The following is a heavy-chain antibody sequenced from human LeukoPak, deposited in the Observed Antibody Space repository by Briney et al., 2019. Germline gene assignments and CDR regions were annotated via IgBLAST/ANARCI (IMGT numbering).Heavy chain of an antibody. CDR3: ARGPFIGAFDI. J-gene: IGHJ3*02. CDR1: GGTFSIYA. V-gene: IGHV1-69*13. D-gene: IGHD2-15*01. Sequence: ASVNLSCKASGGTFSIYATSSVRPAPGQGLEWIGGIIPIFGTPNYAQKFQGRVTITANESTSTAYMELSSLRSEDTAVYYCARGPFIGAFDIWGQGTMATVSS. CDR2: IIPIFGTP.